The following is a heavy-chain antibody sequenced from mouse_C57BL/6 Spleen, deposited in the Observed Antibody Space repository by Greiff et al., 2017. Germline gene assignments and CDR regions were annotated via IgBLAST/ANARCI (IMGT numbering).Heavy chain of an antibody. CDR3: ARDNPTLYFDY. V-gene: IGHV1-59*01. CDR1: GYTFTSYW. J-gene: IGHJ2*01. CDR2: IDPSDSYT. Sequence: QVQLQQPGAELVRPGTSVKLSCKASGYTFTSYWMHWVKQRPGQGLEWIGVIDPSDSYTNYNQKFKGKATLTVDTSSSTAYMQLSSLTSEDSAVYYGARDNPTLYFDYWGQGTTLTVSS.